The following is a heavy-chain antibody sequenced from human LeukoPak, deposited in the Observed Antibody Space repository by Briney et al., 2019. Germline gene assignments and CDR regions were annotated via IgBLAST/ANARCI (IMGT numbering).Heavy chain of an antibody. CDR2: ISRRVDGGTT. D-gene: IGHD3-3*01. V-gene: IGHV3-15*01. CDR1: GFTFSDAW. Sequence: KPGGSLRLSCAVSGFTFSDAWMNWVRQAPGKGLEWVGRISRRVDGGTTDYAAPVKGRFTISRDDSKNTLYLEMNSLKIEDTAVYYCATTPRVVSTWGQGTPVTVSS. CDR3: ATTPRVVST. J-gene: IGHJ5*02.